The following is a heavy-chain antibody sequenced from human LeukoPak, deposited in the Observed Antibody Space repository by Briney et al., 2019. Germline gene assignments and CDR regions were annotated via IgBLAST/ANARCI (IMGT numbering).Heavy chain of an antibody. D-gene: IGHD5-12*01. J-gene: IGHJ4*02. V-gene: IGHV6-1*01. CDR3: ARDSHGDGYNPVDY. CDR1: GDSVSSNSAA. CDR2: AYYRSKWYN. Sequence: SQTLSLTRAISGDSVSSNSAAWNWIRQSPSRGLEWLGRAYYRSKWYNDYAVSVKSRITINPDTSKNQFSLQLNSVTPEDTAVYYCARDSHGDGYNPVDYWGQGTLVTVSS.